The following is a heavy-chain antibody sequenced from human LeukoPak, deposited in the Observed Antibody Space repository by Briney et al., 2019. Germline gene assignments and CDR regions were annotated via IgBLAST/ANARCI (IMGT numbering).Heavy chain of an antibody. Sequence: GGSLRLSCAASGFTFSSYDMHWVRQATGKGLEWVSAIGTAGDTYHPGSVKGRFTISRENAKNSLYLQMNSLRAGDTAVYYCARGGRFTSGYRFYYGMDVWGQGTTVTVSS. V-gene: IGHV3-13*01. CDR3: ARGGRFTSGYRFYYGMDV. CDR1: GFTFSSYD. J-gene: IGHJ6*02. CDR2: IGTAGDT. D-gene: IGHD5-12*01.